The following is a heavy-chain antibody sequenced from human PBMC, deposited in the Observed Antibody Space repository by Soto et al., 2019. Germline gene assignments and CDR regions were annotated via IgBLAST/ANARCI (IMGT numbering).Heavy chain of an antibody. J-gene: IGHJ5*02. CDR2: ISPYNSNT. CDR3: ARRDNGDDRFDP. CDR1: GYTFTTYG. Sequence: ASVKVSCKTSGYTFTTYGLSWVRQAPGQGLEWMGWISPYNSNTNYAEKLQGRVTMTTDTSTSTVYMELRSLRSDDTAVYYCARRDNGDDRFDPWGQGTLVTVSS. D-gene: IGHD4-17*01. V-gene: IGHV1-18*04.